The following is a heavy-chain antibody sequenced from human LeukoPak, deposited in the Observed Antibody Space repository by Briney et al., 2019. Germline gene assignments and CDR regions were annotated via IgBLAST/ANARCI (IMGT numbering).Heavy chain of an antibody. CDR1: GGSFSGYY. V-gene: IGHV4-34*01. D-gene: IGHD3-10*01. CDR2: INHSGRT. Sequence: SETLSLTCSVYGGSFSGYYWSWIRQPPGKGLEWIGEINHSGRTNYNPSLKSRVTISVDTSKNQFSLKLSSVTAADTAVYYCAGLPGFGGSDYWGQGTLVTVSS. J-gene: IGHJ4*02. CDR3: AGLPGFGGSDY.